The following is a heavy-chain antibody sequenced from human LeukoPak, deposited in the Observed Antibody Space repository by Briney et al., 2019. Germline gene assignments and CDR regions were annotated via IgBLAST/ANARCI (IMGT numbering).Heavy chain of an antibody. J-gene: IGHJ4*02. CDR3: TPYHIPD. V-gene: IGHV3-15*01. CDR2: IKSETDGGTT. CDR1: GFTFSNTW. Sequence: GGSLRLSCAASGFTFSNTWMKWARQAPGKGLEWVGRIKSETDGGTTDYAARVKGRFTISRDDSKNTLYLQMNSLKTEDTAVYYCTPYHIPDWGQGTLVTVSS. D-gene: IGHD2-21*01.